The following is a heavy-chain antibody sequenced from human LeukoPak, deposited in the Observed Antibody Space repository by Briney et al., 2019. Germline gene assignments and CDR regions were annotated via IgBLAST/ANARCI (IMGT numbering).Heavy chain of an antibody. V-gene: IGHV4-59*01. CDR3: AREDRDGYNSRGNWFDP. J-gene: IGHJ5*02. CDR1: GGSISSYY. D-gene: IGHD5-24*01. CDR2: IYNTGSA. Sequence: SETLSLTCTVSGGSISSYYWTWIRQPPGKRLEWIGYIYNTGSANYNPSFKGRVTLSVDTSKDQFSLKLSSVTAADTAVYYCAREDRDGYNSRGNWFDPCGQGTLVTVSS.